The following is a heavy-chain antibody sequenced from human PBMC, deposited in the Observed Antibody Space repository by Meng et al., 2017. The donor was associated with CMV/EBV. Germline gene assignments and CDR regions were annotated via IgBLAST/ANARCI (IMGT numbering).Heavy chain of an antibody. CDR3: ARARVYSSSWYGGFDY. J-gene: IGHJ4*02. D-gene: IGHD6-13*01. CDR2: IGTAGDT. CDR1: VFTFSSYD. Sequence: GESLKISCAASVFTFSSYDMHWVRQATGKGLEWVSAIGTAGDTYYPGSVKGRFTISRDNSKNTLYLQMNSLRAEDTAVYYCARARVYSSSWYGGFDYWGQGTLVTVSS. V-gene: IGHV3-13*01.